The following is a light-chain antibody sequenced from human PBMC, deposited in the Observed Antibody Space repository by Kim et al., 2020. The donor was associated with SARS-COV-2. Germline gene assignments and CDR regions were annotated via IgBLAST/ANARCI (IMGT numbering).Light chain of an antibody. J-gene: IGLJ3*02. CDR3: NSRDSSGNHLWV. Sequence: GQTVRITCQGGSLRSYYASWYQQKPGQAPVLVSYGKNNRPSGIPDRFSGSSSGNTASLTITGAQAEDEADYYCNSRDSSGNHLWVFGGGTQLTVL. V-gene: IGLV3-19*01. CDR2: GKN. CDR1: SLRSYY.